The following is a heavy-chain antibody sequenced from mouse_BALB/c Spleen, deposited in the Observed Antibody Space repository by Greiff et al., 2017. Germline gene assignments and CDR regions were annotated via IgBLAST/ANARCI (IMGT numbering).Heavy chain of an antibody. J-gene: IGHJ4*01. CDR3: ARDGYDAMDY. D-gene: IGHD2-3*01. V-gene: IGHV5-17*02. CDR2: ISSGSSTI. Sequence: EVQGVESGGGLVQPGGSRKLSCAASGFTFSSFGMHWVRQAPEKGLEWVAYISSGSSTIYYADTVKGRFTISRDNPKNTLFLQMTSLRSEDTAMYYCARDGYDAMDYWGQGTSVTVSS. CDR1: GFTFSSFG.